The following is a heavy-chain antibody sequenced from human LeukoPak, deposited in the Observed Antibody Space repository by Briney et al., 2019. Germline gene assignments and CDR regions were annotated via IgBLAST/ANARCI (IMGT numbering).Heavy chain of an antibody. J-gene: IGHJ6*02. Sequence: PGGSLRLSCAASGFTFSSYSMNWVRQAPGKGLEWVSSISSSSSYIYYADSVKGRFTISRDNSKNTLYLQMNSLRAEDTAVYYCARGAGGYCSGGSCHLYYYGMDVWGQGTTVTVSS. V-gene: IGHV3-21*01. D-gene: IGHD2-15*01. CDR3: ARGAGGYCSGGSCHLYYYGMDV. CDR2: ISSSSSYI. CDR1: GFTFSSYS.